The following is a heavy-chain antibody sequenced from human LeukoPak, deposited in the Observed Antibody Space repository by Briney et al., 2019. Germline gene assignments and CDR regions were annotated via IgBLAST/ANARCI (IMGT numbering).Heavy chain of an antibody. Sequence: GGSLRLSCAASGFTFSSYAMSWVRQAPGKGLEWVSAISGSGGSTYYADSVKGRFTISRDNSKNTLYLQMNSLRAEDTAVYYCAKDGGFSWELLGNFDYWGQGTLVTVSS. J-gene: IGHJ4*02. CDR3: AKDGGFSWELLGNFDY. CDR1: GFTFSSYA. D-gene: IGHD1-26*01. CDR2: ISGSGGST. V-gene: IGHV3-23*01.